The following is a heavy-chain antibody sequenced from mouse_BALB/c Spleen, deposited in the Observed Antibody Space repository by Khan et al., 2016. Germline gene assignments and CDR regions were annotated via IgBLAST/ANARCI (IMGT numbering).Heavy chain of an antibody. CDR1: GYTFSSYW. CDR2: ILPGSGRN. V-gene: IGHV1-9*01. CDR3: ARVNYYGSSSWFGY. J-gene: IGHJ3*01. Sequence: VQLQESGAELMKPGASVKISCKATGYTFSSYWIEWVKQRPGHGLEWIGEILPGSGRNNYNEKFKGKATFTADTSSNTAYMQLSNLTSDDSAVYCCARVNYYGSSSWFGYWGQGTLVTVSA. D-gene: IGHD1-1*01.